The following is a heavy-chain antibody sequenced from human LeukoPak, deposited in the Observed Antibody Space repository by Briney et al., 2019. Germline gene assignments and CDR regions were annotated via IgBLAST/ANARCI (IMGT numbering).Heavy chain of an antibody. CDR1: GYTFTSYY. V-gene: IGHV1-46*01. D-gene: IGHD3-10*01. CDR2: INPSGGST. Sequence: ASVKVSCKASGYTFTSYYMHWVRQAPGQGREWMGIINPSGGSTSYAQKFQGRVTMTRDMSTSTVYMELSSLRSEDTAVYYCARKTDTYYYGSGSYPGWFDPWGQGTLVTVSS. J-gene: IGHJ5*02. CDR3: ARKTDTYYYGSGSYPGWFDP.